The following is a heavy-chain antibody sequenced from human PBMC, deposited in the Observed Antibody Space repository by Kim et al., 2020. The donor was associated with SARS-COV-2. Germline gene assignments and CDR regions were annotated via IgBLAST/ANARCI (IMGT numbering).Heavy chain of an antibody. V-gene: IGHV3-7*01. Sequence: EKFLVDSVKGRFVISRDNAKNSLSLQMNSLRVDDTAVYFGAKDSGWGFDYWGQGTLVTVSS. CDR2: EK. CDR3: AKDSGWGFDY. J-gene: IGHJ4*02. D-gene: IGHD6-19*01.